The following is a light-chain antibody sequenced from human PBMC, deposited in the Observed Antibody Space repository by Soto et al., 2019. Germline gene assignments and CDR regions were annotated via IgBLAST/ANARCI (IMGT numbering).Light chain of an antibody. CDR3: QHYNSYSEA. CDR2: KAS. Sequence: DIQMTQSPSTLSGSVGDRVTITCRASQTISSWLEWYQQKPGKAPKLLIYKASTLKSGDPSRFSGSGSGTEFTLTISSLQHDDFSTYYSQHYNSYSEAFGHGTKVELK. J-gene: IGKJ1*01. V-gene: IGKV1-5*03. CDR1: QTISSW.